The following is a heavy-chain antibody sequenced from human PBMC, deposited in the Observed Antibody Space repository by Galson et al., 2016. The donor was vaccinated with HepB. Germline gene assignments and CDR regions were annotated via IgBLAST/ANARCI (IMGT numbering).Heavy chain of an antibody. J-gene: IGHJ4*02. Sequence: SLRLSCVASGFTFSSNSMNWVRQAPGKGLEWVSSISTSGSYIYYADSVRGRFTISRDNARNSLYLQMNSLRAEDTAVYYCARSPSGFTFGKIDYWGQGSLVTVSS. CDR1: GFTFSSNS. CDR3: ARSPSGFTFGKIDY. D-gene: IGHD3-10*01. CDR2: ISTSGSYI. V-gene: IGHV3-21*01.